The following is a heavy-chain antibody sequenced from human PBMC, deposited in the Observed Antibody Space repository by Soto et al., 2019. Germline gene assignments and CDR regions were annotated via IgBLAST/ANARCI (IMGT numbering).Heavy chain of an antibody. J-gene: IGHJ1*01. CDR3: AREADRGYSYPIF. V-gene: IGHV3-7*01. CDR2: IKQDGNEK. CDR1: GFTFSSFW. Sequence: GGSLRLSCAASGFTFSSFWMTWVRQAPGKGLEWVANIKQDGNEKYYVDSVRGRFTIFRDNAKSSLYLQMNSLRVEDTAVYFCAREADRGYSYPIFWGQGTRVTVSS. D-gene: IGHD5-18*01.